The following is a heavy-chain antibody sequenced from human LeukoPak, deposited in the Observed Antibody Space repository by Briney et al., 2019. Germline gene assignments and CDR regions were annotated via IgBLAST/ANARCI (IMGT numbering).Heavy chain of an antibody. CDR1: GGSISSYY. D-gene: IGHD6-13*01. CDR3: ARDPAAGLDY. CDR2: IYYSGST. Sequence: SETLSLTCTVSGGSISSYYRSWIRQPPGKGLEWIGYIYYSGSTNYNPSLKSRVTISVDTSKNQFSLRLSSVTAADTAVYYCARDPAAGLDYWGQGTLVTVSS. V-gene: IGHV4-59*01. J-gene: IGHJ4*02.